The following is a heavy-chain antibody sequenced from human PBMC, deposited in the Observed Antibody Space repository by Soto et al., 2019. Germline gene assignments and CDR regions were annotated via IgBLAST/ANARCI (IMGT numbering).Heavy chain of an antibody. CDR1: GFTFTNFW. CDR3: GRDEVRNGVGV. V-gene: IGHV3-7*01. D-gene: IGHD3-10*01. Sequence: PVGSLRLSCVASGFTFTNFWMSWVRQAPGKGLEWVANIKADGSEKRYADSVKGRFTISRDNAKNSVYLQMSSLRVEDTALYYCGRDEVRNGVGVWGQGTTVTVSS. J-gene: IGHJ6*02. CDR2: IKADGSEK.